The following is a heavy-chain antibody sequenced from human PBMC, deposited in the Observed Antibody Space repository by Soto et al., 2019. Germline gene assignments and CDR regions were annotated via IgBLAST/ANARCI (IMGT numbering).Heavy chain of an antibody. Sequence: GESLKISCKASGYRFSSYFIGWVRQMPGKGLEWMGMIYPGDSDTRYSPSFQGQVTISADTSISTAYLQWSSLKASDTAMYYCARLVYGDYVPQRIDPWGQGTLVNVSS. CDR3: ARLVYGDYVPQRIDP. CDR2: IYPGDSDT. J-gene: IGHJ5*02. CDR1: GYRFSSYF. V-gene: IGHV5-51*01. D-gene: IGHD4-17*01.